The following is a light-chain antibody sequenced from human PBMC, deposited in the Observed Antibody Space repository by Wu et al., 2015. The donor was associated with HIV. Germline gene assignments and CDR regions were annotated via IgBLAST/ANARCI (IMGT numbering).Light chain of an antibody. V-gene: IGKV3-11*01. CDR3: QQRSDWPSYS. J-gene: IGKJ2*03. CDR2: NAS. CDR1: QSVSSN. Sequence: EIVMTQSPATLSVSPGERATLSCRASQSVSSNLAWYQQKPGRAPRLLIYNASNRATGIPARFSGSGSGTDFTLTISSLEPEDFAVYYCQQRSDWPSYSFGQGTKLEIK.